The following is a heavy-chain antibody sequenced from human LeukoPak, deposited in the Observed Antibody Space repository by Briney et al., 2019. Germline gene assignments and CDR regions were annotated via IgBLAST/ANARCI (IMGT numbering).Heavy chain of an antibody. CDR1: GFTFKSYG. CDR3: ARKVAVAMDLDY. V-gene: IGHV3-23*01. Sequence: PGGSLRLSCAASGFTFKSYGMTWVRQVPGKGLEWVSGITGAGSSTKYADSVNGRFTISRDNSKNTLSLQMTGLRAEDTAVYYCARKVAVAMDLDYWGQGTLVTVSS. D-gene: IGHD5-18*01. J-gene: IGHJ4*02. CDR2: ITGAGSST.